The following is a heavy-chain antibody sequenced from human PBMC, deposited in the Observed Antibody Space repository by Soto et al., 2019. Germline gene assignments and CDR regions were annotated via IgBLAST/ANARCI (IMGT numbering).Heavy chain of an antibody. CDR1: GFTFSSYA. Sequence: EVQLLESGGGLVQPGGSLRLSCAASGFTFSSYAMSWVRQAPGKGLEWVSAISGSGGSAYYADSVKGRFTISRDNSKNTLYLQMNSLRAEDTAVYYCAKVRSYGDYFDYWGQGTLVTVSS. CDR2: ISGSGGSA. J-gene: IGHJ4*02. D-gene: IGHD4-17*01. CDR3: AKVRSYGDYFDY. V-gene: IGHV3-23*01.